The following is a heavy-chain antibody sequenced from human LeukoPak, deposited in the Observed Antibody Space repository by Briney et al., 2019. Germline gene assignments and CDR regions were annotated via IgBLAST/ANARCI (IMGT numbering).Heavy chain of an antibody. J-gene: IGHJ4*02. V-gene: IGHV4-34*01. CDR3: AGAVAGYFDY. D-gene: IGHD6-19*01. CDR1: GGSFSGYY. CDR2: INHSGST. Sequence: SETLSLTCAVYGGSFSGYYWSWIRQPPGKGLGWIGEINHSGSTNYNPSLKSRVTISVDTSKNRFSLKLSSVTAADTAVYYCAGAVAGYFDYWGQGTLVTVSS.